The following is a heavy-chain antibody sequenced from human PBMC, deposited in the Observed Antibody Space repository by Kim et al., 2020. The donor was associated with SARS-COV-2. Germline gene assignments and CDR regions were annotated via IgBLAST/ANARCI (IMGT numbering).Heavy chain of an antibody. Sequence: TIFDEEAVRGRVTISRDNAKNTVYLQINSLRADDTAVYCCARDAYDFGFDPWGQGTLVTVSS. CDR2: TI. J-gene: IGHJ5*02. CDR3: ARDAYDFGFDP. D-gene: IGHD3-3*01. V-gene: IGHV3-48*01.